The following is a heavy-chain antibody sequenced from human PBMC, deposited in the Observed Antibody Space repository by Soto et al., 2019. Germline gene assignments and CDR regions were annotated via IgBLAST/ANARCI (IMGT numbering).Heavy chain of an antibody. J-gene: IGHJ4*02. D-gene: IGHD2-2*01. CDR2: IYFSGTT. CDR1: GGSINSGGFY. V-gene: IGHV4-31*03. CDR3: ARLYLIPAVIPTGYFDY. Sequence: KPSETLSLTCTVSGGSINSGGFYWSWIRQHPGKGLEWIGYIYFSGTTYYNPSLKSRLTISLDTSKNQFSLKLSSVTAADTAVYYCARLYLIPAVIPTGYFDYWGQGALVTVSS.